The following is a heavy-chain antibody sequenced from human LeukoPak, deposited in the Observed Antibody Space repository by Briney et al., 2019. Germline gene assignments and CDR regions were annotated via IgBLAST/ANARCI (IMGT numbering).Heavy chain of an antibody. CDR2: ISLGGETG. J-gene: IGHJ4*02. CDR1: GFTFSSYS. V-gene: IGHV3-48*02. CDR3: ARILGLTLDY. D-gene: IGHD3-16*01. Sequence: PGGSLRLSCAASGFTFSSYSMNWVRQAPGKGLEWVSYISLGGETGYCADSVRGRFTISRDAAGNSLYLQMNSLRDEDTAVYYCARILGLTLDYWGPGTLVTVSS.